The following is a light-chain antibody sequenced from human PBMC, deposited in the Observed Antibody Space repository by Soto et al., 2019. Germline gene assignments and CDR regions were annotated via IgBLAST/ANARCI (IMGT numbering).Light chain of an antibody. CDR3: QQYNDNWT. V-gene: IGKV1-5*03. Sequence: EIQMTHSPSTLSASVGDRVTITCRASQSISSWLAWYQQKPGQAPKLLIYKASTLQSGVPSRFSGSGSGTEFTLAISSLQPDDSATYYCQQYNDNWTFGQGTKVDIK. CDR2: KAS. CDR1: QSISSW. J-gene: IGKJ1*01.